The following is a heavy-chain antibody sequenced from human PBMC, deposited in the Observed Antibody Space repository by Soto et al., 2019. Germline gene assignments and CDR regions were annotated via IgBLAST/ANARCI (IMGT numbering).Heavy chain of an antibody. CDR2: ISSSSSYI. V-gene: IGHV3-21*01. CDR3: ARDQGTYYYYYYMDV. J-gene: IGHJ6*03. Sequence: GGSLRLSCAASGFTFSSYSMNWVRQAPGKGLEWVSSISSSSSYIYYADSVKGRFTTSRDNAKNSLYLQMNSLRAEDTAVYYCARDQGTYYYYYYMDVWGKGTTVTVSS. CDR1: GFTFSSYS. D-gene: IGHD1-1*01.